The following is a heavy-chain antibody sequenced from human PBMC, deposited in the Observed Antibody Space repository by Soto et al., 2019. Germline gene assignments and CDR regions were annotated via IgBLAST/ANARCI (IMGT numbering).Heavy chain of an antibody. V-gene: IGHV3-64D*06. CDR1: GFTFSSYV. CDR2: ISSNGGST. J-gene: IGHJ3*02. Sequence: GGSLRLSCSASGFTFSSYVMHWVRQAPGKGLEYVSAISSNGGSTYYADSVKGRFTISRDNSKNTLYLQMSSLRAEDTAVYYCVKDGRYCSTTSCYTSFDIWGQGTMVTVSS. CDR3: VKDGRYCSTTSCYTSFDI. D-gene: IGHD2-2*02.